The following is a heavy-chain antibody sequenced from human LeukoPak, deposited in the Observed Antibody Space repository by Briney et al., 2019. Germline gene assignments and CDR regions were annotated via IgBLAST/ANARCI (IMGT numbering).Heavy chain of an antibody. Sequence: GGSLRLSCVASGFTLTSYGMHWVRQAPGKGLEWVAVIWSDGRNKYYADSVKGRFTISRGDSKSTLYLQMNSLRVEDTAVYYCASHYGGNSEVDYWGQGTLVTVSS. D-gene: IGHD4-23*01. CDR2: IWSDGRNK. J-gene: IGHJ4*02. V-gene: IGHV3-33*01. CDR3: ASHYGGNSEVDY. CDR1: GFTLTSYG.